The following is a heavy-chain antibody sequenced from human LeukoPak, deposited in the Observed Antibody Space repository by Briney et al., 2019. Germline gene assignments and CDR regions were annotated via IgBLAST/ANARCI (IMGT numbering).Heavy chain of an antibody. CDR3: ARGGPYTDYFDY. V-gene: IGHV3-66*02. D-gene: IGHD1-1*01. Sequence: GGSLRLSCAASGFTVSSNYMSWVRQAPGKGLEWVSVIYSGGSTYYADPVKGRFTISRDNSKNTLYLQMNSLRAEDTAVYYCARGGPYTDYFDYWGQGTLVTVSS. CDR2: IYSGGST. CDR1: GFTVSSNY. J-gene: IGHJ4*02.